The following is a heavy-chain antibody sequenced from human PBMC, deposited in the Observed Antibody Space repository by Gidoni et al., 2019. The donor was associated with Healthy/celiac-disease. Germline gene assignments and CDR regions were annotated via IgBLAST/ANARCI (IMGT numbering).Heavy chain of an antibody. J-gene: IGHJ3*02. CDR2: IYYSGST. D-gene: IGHD3-22*01. Sequence: QVQLQESGPGLVKPSETLSLTCTVSGGSLSSYYWSWIRQPPGKGLEWIGYIYYSGSTNYNPSLKSRVTISVDTSKNQFSLKLSSVTAADTAVYYCARGDYYDSSGYWRDDAFDIWGQGTMVTVSS. CDR1: GGSLSSYY. V-gene: IGHV4-59*01. CDR3: ARGDYYDSSGYWRDDAFDI.